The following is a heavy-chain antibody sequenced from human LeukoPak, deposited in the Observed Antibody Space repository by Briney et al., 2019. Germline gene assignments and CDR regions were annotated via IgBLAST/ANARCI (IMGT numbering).Heavy chain of an antibody. CDR2: ISSTGST. CDR3: ARVSLVRGAPDYYFDY. V-gene: IGHV4-61*02. CDR1: GGSISSGGHY. J-gene: IGHJ4*02. D-gene: IGHD3-10*01. Sequence: SETLSLTCTVSGGSISSGGHYWSWIRQPAGKGLEYLGRISSTGSTNYNPSLKSRVTMSVDTSKNQFSLKLSSATAADTAVYYCARVSLVRGAPDYYFDYWGQGTLVTVSS.